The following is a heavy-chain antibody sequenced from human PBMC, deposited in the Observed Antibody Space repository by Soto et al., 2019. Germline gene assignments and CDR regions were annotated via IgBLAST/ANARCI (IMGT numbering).Heavy chain of an antibody. CDR3: ASDYGEVDAFEI. CDR2: VIPTLATA. D-gene: IGHD4-17*01. V-gene: IGHV1-69*01. CDR1: GGPFNKHT. Sequence: QVQLVQSGAEVKKPGSSVKVACKTSGGPFNKHTFNWVRQSPGQGLEWVGLVIPTLATADYAQKFQGRVTMTADEVTNTAYMELSSLRAYETGVYYCASDYGEVDAFEIWGQATLVTVSS. J-gene: IGHJ3*02.